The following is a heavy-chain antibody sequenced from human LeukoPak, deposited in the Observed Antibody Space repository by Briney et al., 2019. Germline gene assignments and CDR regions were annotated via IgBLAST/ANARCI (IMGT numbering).Heavy chain of an antibody. V-gene: IGHV4-38-2*02. Sequence: NPSETLSLTCSVSGYSISSGYYWGWIRQPPGKGLEWIGSIYHSGSTYYNPSLKSRVTISVDTFKNQFSLKLSSVTAADTAVYYCARVTVTTTTFDYWGQGTLVTVSS. J-gene: IGHJ4*02. CDR2: IYHSGST. D-gene: IGHD4-11*01. CDR3: ARVTVTTTTFDY. CDR1: GYSISSGYY.